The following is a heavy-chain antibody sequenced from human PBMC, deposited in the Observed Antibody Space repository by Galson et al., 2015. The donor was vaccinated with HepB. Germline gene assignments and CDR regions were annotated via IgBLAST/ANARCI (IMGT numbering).Heavy chain of an antibody. J-gene: IGHJ4*02. CDR2: IIPILGIA. CDR1: GGTFSSYA. D-gene: IGHD6-6*01. V-gene: IGHV1-69*10. Sequence: SVKVSCKASGGTFSSYAISWVRQAPGQGLEWMGGIIPILGIANYAQKFQGRVTITADKSTSTAYMELSSLRSEDTAVYYCASGAMSIAARIQFLEFDYWGQGTLVTVSP. CDR3: ASGAMSIAARIQFLEFDY.